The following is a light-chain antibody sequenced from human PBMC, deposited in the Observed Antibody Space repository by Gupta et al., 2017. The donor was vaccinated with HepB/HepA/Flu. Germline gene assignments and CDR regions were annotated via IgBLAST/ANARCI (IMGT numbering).Light chain of an antibody. CDR3: LQSDGSPYT. Sequence: DIQMTQSPSSLSASVGDRVTITCRASQSISSYLNWYQQKAGQAPKLLIYGASSFQSGVPSTLPGSGSVTDFTLTISRLQPEDLTTYYFLQSDGSPYTFGQGTKLEIK. V-gene: IGKV1-39*01. CDR1: QSISSY. CDR2: GAS. J-gene: IGKJ2*01.